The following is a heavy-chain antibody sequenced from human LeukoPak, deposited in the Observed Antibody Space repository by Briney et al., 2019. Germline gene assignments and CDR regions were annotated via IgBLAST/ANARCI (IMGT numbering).Heavy chain of an antibody. CDR3: ARGYSYGSVLDWFDP. CDR1: GYTFTGYY. V-gene: IGHV1-2*02. J-gene: IGHJ5*02. Sequence: ASVKVSCKASGYTFTGYYMHWVRQAPGQGLEWMGWINPNSGGTNYAQKFQGRVTMTRDTSISTAYMELSRLRSDDTAVYYCARGYSYGSVLDWFDPWGQGTLVTVSS. D-gene: IGHD5-18*01. CDR2: INPNSGGT.